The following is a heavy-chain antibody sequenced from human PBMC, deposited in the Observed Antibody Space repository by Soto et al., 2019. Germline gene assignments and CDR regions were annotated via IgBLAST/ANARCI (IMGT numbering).Heavy chain of an antibody. CDR2: ISGSGGSR. CDR3: AKDLGPYSSSSGTDY. CDR1: GFTFSSYA. D-gene: IGHD6-6*01. Sequence: EVQLLESGGGLVQPGGSLRLSCAASGFTFSSYAMSWVRQAPGKGLEWVSAISGSGGSRYYADSVKGRFTISRDNSKNTLYLQMNSLRAEDTAVYYCAKDLGPYSSSSGTDYWGQGTLVTVSS. J-gene: IGHJ4*02. V-gene: IGHV3-23*01.